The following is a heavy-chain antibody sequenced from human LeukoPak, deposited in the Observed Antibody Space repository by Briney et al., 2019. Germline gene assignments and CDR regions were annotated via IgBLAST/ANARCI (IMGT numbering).Heavy chain of an antibody. J-gene: IGHJ4*02. CDR1: GRSFSGYY. CDR3: ARGKGLLWFREFTFDY. CDR2: MKHSENT. Sequence: AETLSLICAVYGRSFSGYYSSWIRQPPGKGLECIWEMKHSENTNYNPSLESRVTISVDTSKNQFSLKLSSVTAADTAVYYCARGKGLLWFREFTFDYWGQGTLVTVSS. V-gene: IGHV4-34*01. D-gene: IGHD3-10*01.